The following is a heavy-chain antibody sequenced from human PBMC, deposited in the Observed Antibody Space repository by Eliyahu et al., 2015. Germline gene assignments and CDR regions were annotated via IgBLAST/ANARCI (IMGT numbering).Heavy chain of an antibody. CDR1: GYTFTSYG. D-gene: IGHD3-22*01. J-gene: IGHJ4*02. V-gene: IGHV1-18*01. Sequence: QVQLVQSGAEVKKPGASVKVSCKASGYTFTSYGISWVRQAPGQGLEWMGWISAYHGNTNYAQKLQGRVTMTTDTSTSTAYMELRSLRSDDTAVYYCARLSRWDSSGYYRSFDYWGQGTLVTVSS. CDR3: ARLSRWDSSGYYRSFDY. CDR2: ISAYHGNT.